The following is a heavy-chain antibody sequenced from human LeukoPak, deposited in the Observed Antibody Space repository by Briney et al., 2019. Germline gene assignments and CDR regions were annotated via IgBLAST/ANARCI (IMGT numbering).Heavy chain of an antibody. CDR2: IRSSSDFR. CDR3: ARALKGDFWSGYPAWGW. CDR1: GFTFSSYT. V-gene: IGHV3-21*01. J-gene: IGHJ4*02. D-gene: IGHD3-3*01. Sequence: GGSLRLSCVASGFTFSSYTMNWVRQAPGKRLQWVSSIRSSSDFRYYADSVTGRFTISRDNAKNSLYLQLNSLRAEDTAVYYCARALKGDFWSGYPAWGWWGQGTLVTVSS.